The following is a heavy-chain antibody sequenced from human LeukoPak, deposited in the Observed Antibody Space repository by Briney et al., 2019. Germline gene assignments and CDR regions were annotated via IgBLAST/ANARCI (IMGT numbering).Heavy chain of an antibody. D-gene: IGHD3-9*01. CDR2: INPNSGST. J-gene: IGHJ4*02. V-gene: IGHV1-2*02. Sequence: ASVKVSCKASGYTFTGYYMHWVRQAPGQGLEWMGWINPNSGSTNYAQKFQGRVTMTRDTSISTAYMELSRLRSDDTAVYYCARDVGLRYFDCFDYWGQGTLVTVSS. CDR1: GYTFTGYY. CDR3: ARDVGLRYFDCFDY.